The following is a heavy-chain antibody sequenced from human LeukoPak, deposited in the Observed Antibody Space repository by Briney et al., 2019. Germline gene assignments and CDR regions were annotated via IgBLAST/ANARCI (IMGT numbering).Heavy chain of an antibody. V-gene: IGHV3-53*01. CDR3: AREGRVGTVTTSHYYYGMDV. Sequence: PGGSLRLSCAASGFTFSSYSMNWVRQAPGKGLEWVSVIYSGGSTYYADSVKGRFTISRDNSKNTLYLQMNSLRAEDTAVYYCAREGRVGTVTTSHYYYGMDVWGQGTTVTVSS. CDR1: GFTFSSYS. J-gene: IGHJ6*02. CDR2: IYSGGST. D-gene: IGHD4-17*01.